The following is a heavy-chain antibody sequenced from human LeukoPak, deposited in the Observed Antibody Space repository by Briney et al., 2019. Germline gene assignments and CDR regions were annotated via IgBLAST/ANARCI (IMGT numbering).Heavy chain of an antibody. CDR3: ARDDGGSGWYRFDP. CDR1: GGTFSSYA. CDR2: INPSGGST. J-gene: IGHJ5*02. V-gene: IGHV1-46*01. Sequence: EASVKVSCKASGGTFSSYAISWVRQAPGQGLGWMGIINPSGGSTSYAQKFQGRVTMTRDTSTSTVYMELSSLRSEDTAVYYCARDDGGSGWYRFDPWGQGTLVTVSS. D-gene: IGHD6-19*01.